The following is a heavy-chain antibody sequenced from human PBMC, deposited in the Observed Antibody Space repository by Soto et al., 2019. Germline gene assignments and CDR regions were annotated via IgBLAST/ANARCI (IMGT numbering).Heavy chain of an antibody. D-gene: IGHD1-26*01. Sequence: EVQLVESGGGLVQPGGSLILSCAASGFTFSDHYMDWVRQAPGKGLEWVGRTRNKANSYTTEYAASVKGRFTVSRDDSKNTLNLQINSLRTEDTAVYYCAGSSGTYRYFDYWGQGTLVTVSS. CDR2: TRNKANSYTT. CDR1: GFTFSDHY. V-gene: IGHV3-72*01. J-gene: IGHJ4*02. CDR3: AGSSGTYRYFDY.